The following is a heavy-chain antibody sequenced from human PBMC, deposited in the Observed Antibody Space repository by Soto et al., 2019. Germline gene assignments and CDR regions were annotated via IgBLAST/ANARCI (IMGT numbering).Heavy chain of an antibody. CDR3: ASDYGEIEDFDI. V-gene: IGHV1-69*01. J-gene: IGHJ3*02. CDR1: GGPFNNHA. CDR2: VIPTLATA. D-gene: IGHD4-17*01. Sequence: QVQLVQSGAEVKKPGSSVKVSCKTSGGPFNNHAINWVRQAPGQGLEWVGLVIPTLATADYAQKFQGRVTMTADEVTNTAYMELSSLRSDDTGVYYCASDYGEIEDFDIWGQGTVVTVSS.